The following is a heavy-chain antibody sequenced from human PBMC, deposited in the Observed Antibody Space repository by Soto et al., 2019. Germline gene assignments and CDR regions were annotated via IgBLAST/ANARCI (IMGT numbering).Heavy chain of an antibody. CDR1: GGSFNSVGYN. V-gene: IGHV4-31*03. CDR3: ARKQAGFFYGIDY. J-gene: IGHJ4*02. CDR2: IDHSGYT. Sequence: SETLSLTCTVSGGSFNSVGYNWSWLRQHPGKGLEWLGYIDHSGYTFYNPSLQSRIILSMDTSKNQFSLKLSSATAADTAVYFCARKQAGFFYGIDYWGQGTLVTVSS. D-gene: IGHD3-3*01.